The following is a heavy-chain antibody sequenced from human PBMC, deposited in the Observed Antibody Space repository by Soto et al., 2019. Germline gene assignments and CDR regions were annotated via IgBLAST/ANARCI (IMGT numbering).Heavy chain of an antibody. V-gene: IGHV4-30-4*01. D-gene: IGHD7-27*01. CDR3: ARGPSGDKVDY. Sequence: QVQLQESGPRLVSPSQTLSLTCTVSGGSISSAAYCWSWFRQSPDKGLEWIGHIYDGGTTYSSPSLKGRVTISADTSETQFSLKLNSVSAADTAVYYCARGPSGDKVDYWGQGIQVTVSS. CDR2: IYDGGTT. CDR1: GGSISSAAYC. J-gene: IGHJ4*02.